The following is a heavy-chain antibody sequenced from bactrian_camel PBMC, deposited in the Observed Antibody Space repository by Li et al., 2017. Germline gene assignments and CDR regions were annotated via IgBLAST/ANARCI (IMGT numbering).Heavy chain of an antibody. J-gene: IGHJ4*01. D-gene: IGHD6*01. CDR2: FESDSTT. CDR3: AAEPGTHGSSCYVTSLRSVAEYKY. CDR1: GCFYSTAC. Sequence: SGCFYSTACMAWFRQAPGKEREGIAVFESDSTTSYADSVKGRFTISRDDSRNTLYLEMSSLKPEDTAMYYCAAEPGTHGSSCYVTSLRSVAEYKYWGQGTQVTVS. V-gene: IGHV3S53*01.